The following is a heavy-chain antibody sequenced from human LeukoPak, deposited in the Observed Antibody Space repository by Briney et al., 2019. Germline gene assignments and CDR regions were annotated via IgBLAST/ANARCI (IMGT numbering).Heavy chain of an antibody. V-gene: IGHV3-48*04. CDR3: AKGFLESSYGMDV. Sequence: GGSLRLSRAASGFTFSSYSMNWVRQAPGKGLEWGSYISGSSSTIYYADSVKGRFTISRDNAKNSLYLQMNSLRAEDTALYYCAKGFLESSYGMDVWGQGTTVTVSS. CDR1: GFTFSSYS. D-gene: IGHD3-3*01. CDR2: ISGSSSTI. J-gene: IGHJ6*02.